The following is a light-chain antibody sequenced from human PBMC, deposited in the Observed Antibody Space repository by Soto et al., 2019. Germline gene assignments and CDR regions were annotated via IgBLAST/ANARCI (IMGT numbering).Light chain of an antibody. CDR2: EVN. V-gene: IGLV2-8*01. Sequence: QSALTQPPSASGSPGQSVTISCTGTSSDVGGYNYVSWYQQHPGKAPKLMIYEVNKRPSGVPDRFSGSKSGNTASLTVSGLQVEDEADYYCFSYAGTQLVFGGGTKLTVL. J-gene: IGLJ2*01. CDR3: FSYAGTQLV. CDR1: SSDVGGYNY.